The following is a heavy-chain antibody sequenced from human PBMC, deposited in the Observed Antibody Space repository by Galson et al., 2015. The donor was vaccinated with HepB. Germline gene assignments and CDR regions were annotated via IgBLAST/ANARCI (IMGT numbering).Heavy chain of an antibody. CDR1: GFTFSAFA. CDR3: ARTFYFDY. V-gene: IGHV3-30*04. J-gene: IGHJ4*02. Sequence: SLRLSCAASGFTFSAFAMHWVRQTPGKGLEWVALVSSDEKNIYYADSVRGRFTISRDNSRDTLYLQMNSLRAEDTAVYYCARTFYFDYWGQGTLVTVSS. CDR2: VSSDEKNI.